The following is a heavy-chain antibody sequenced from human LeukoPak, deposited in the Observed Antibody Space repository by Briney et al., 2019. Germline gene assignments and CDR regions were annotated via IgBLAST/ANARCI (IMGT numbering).Heavy chain of an antibody. CDR3: ARGGVWFGELRSHALDI. V-gene: IGHV4-4*07. J-gene: IGHJ3*02. CDR2: IYTSGST. CDR1: GGSISSYY. Sequence: SETLSLTCTVSGGSISSYYWSWIRQPAGKGLEWIGRIYTSGSTNYNPSLKSRVTMSVDTSKNQFSLKLSSVTAADTAVYYCARGGVWFGELRSHALDIWGQGTMVTVSS. D-gene: IGHD3-10*01.